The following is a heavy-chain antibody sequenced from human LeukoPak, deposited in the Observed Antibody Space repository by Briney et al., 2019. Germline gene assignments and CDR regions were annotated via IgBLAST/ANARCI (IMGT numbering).Heavy chain of an antibody. Sequence: GGSLRLSCAASGFTFSSYWMSWVRQAPGKGLEWVANIKQDGSEKYYVDSVKGRFTISRDNAKNSLYLQMNSLRAEDTSVYYCAREGRGYKVAKFDYWGKGTLVTVSS. CDR3: AREGRGYKVAKFDY. J-gene: IGHJ4*02. CDR1: GFTFSSYW. D-gene: IGHD3-22*01. V-gene: IGHV3-7*01. CDR2: IKQDGSEK.